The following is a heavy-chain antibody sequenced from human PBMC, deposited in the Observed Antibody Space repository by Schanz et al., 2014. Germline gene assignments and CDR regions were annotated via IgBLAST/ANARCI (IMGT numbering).Heavy chain of an antibody. Sequence: QVQLQESGPGLVKPSQTLSLTCTVSGGSISSGSYYWSWIRQPAGKGLEWIGRIYSTGSTNYNPALKIRVTISKDTSKNLSSRNLTAVTAADTAVYYCARDMVENWFDSWGQGTLVTVSS. V-gene: IGHV4-61*02. CDR1: GGSISSGSYY. CDR3: ARDMVENWFDS. CDR2: IYSTGST. J-gene: IGHJ5*01. D-gene: IGHD3-10*01.